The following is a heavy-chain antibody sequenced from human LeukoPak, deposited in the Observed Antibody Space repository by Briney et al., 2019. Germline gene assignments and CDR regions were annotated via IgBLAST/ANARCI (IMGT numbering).Heavy chain of an antibody. D-gene: IGHD3-22*01. Sequence: GESLKISCKGSGYSFTSYWIGWVRQMPGKGLEWMGIIYPGDSDTRYSPSFQGQVTIPADKSISTAYLQWSSLKASDTAMYYCARQYNYYDSSGYEPFDYWGQGTLVTVSS. V-gene: IGHV5-51*01. J-gene: IGHJ4*02. CDR1: GYSFTSYW. CDR3: ARQYNYYDSSGYEPFDY. CDR2: IYPGDSDT.